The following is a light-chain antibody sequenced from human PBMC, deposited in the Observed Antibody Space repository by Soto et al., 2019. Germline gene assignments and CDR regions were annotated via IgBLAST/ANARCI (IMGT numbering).Light chain of an antibody. Sequence: EIVLTQSPGTLSLSPGERATLSCRASQSVSSSYLAWYQQKPGQAPRLLIYGASSRATGIPDRFSGSGSGIDFTLTISRLEPDAFAVYYCQQYGRTFGQGTKVEIK. CDR3: QQYGRT. V-gene: IGKV3-20*01. J-gene: IGKJ1*01. CDR2: GAS. CDR1: QSVSSSY.